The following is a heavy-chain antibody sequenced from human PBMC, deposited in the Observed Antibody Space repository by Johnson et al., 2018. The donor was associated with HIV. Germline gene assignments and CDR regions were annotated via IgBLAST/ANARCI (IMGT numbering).Heavy chain of an antibody. J-gene: IGHJ3*02. CDR1: GFTFRSYA. CDR3: ARESRLGPLAHAFDS. Sequence: QVQLVESGGGLIQPGGSLRLSCAASGFTFRSYAMHWVRQAPGKGLEWVAVISYDGSNKYYADSVKGRFTISRDNSKNTLYLQMNSLRADDTAVYYCARESRLGPLAHAFDSWGQGTMVTVSS. CDR2: ISYDGSNK. D-gene: IGHD7-27*01. V-gene: IGHV3-30*04.